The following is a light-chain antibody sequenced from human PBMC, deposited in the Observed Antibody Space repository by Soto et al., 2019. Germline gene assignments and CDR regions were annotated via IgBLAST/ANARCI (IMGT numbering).Light chain of an antibody. CDR3: RSYTSSYTYV. V-gene: IGLV2-14*03. CDR2: DVS. J-gene: IGLJ1*01. Sequence: QSALTQPASVSGSPGQSVTISCAGTSSDVGGYNFVSWYQQHPGKAPQLMIYDVSSRPSGVSNRFSGSKSGNTASLTISGLQAEDEADYYSRSYTSSYTYVFGTGTKVTVL. CDR1: SSDVGGYNF.